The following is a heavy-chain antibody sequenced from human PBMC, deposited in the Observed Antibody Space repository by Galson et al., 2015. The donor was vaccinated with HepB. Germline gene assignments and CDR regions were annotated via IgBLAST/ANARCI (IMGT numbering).Heavy chain of an antibody. J-gene: IGHJ1*01. CDR2: ILSNGTNE. D-gene: IGHD6-19*01. CDR1: GFTFSSFP. Sequence: SLRLSCAASGFTFSSFPMHWVRQAPGKGLEWVAFILSNGTNEYYADSLRGRFTISRDTSMHRLYLQMRNLTIEDTGIYYCARGGQPWLVVPVDWGQGTLVSVAS. CDR3: ARGGQPWLVVPVD. V-gene: IGHV3-30-3*01.